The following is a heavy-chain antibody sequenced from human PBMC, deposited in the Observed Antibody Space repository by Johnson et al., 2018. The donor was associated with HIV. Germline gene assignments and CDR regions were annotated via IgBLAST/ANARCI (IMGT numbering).Heavy chain of an antibody. V-gene: IGHV3-53*01. CDR1: GFTVSTNY. CDR3: ARVEPIRRAIDAFDI. CDR2: IYSGGST. Sequence: VQLVESGGGLIQPGGSLRLSCVASGFTVSTNYMSWVRQAPGKGLEWVSVIYSGGSTYYADSVKGRFTISRDNSKNTLYFQMNSLRAEDTAVYYCARVEPIRRAIDAFDIWGQGTMVTVSS. J-gene: IGHJ3*02.